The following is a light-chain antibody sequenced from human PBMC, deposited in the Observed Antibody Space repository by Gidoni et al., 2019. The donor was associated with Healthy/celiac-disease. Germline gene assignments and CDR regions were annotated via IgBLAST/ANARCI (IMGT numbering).Light chain of an antibody. V-gene: IGKV3-20*01. J-gene: IGKJ4*01. Sequence: ELTPSPGTLSLSPGESATLPCRSSPSVSSSYLAWYQQKPGQAPRLLIYGASSRAPGIPDRFSGSGSGTDFTLTISRVEPEDFAVYYCQQYGSSPLTFGGGTKVEIK. CDR2: GAS. CDR1: PSVSSSY. CDR3: QQYGSSPLT.